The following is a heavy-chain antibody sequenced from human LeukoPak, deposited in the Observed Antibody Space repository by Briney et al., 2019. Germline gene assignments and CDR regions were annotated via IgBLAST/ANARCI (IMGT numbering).Heavy chain of an antibody. D-gene: IGHD1-7*01. J-gene: IGHJ6*03. Sequence: SVKVSCKASGGTFSSYAISWVRQAPGQGLERMGGIIPIFGTANYAQKFQGRVTITADESTSTAYMELSSLRSEDTAVYYCAREVGGTGTTPEDPDYYYYMDVWGKGTTVTVSS. V-gene: IGHV1-69*13. CDR2: IIPIFGTA. CDR3: AREVGGTGTTPEDPDYYYYMDV. CDR1: GGTFSSYA.